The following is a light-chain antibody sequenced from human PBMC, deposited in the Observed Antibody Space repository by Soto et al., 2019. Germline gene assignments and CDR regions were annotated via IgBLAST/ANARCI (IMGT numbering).Light chain of an antibody. CDR2: AAS. V-gene: IGKV1-8*01. Sequence: AIRMTQSPSSLSASTGDRVTITCRASQGISSYLAWYQQKPGKAPKLLIYAASTLQSGVPSRFSGSGSGTDFTLTISCLQSEDFATHYCQQYYSYPQTFGQGTKLVIK. CDR3: QQYYSYPQT. CDR1: QGISSY. J-gene: IGKJ2*01.